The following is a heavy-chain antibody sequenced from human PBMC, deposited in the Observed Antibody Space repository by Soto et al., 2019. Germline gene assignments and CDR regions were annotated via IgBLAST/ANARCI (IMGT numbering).Heavy chain of an antibody. Sequence: QVQLVQSGAEVKKPGASVKVSCRTSGYTFTHYYIHWVRQAPGQGLEWLGIINPASGSTNYAQDFQGRVTLTMDTSTTTVYMELSGLRAEDTAIFYWERDLAAGAHWGQGTLVTVSS. D-gene: IGHD6-13*01. J-gene: IGHJ4*02. V-gene: IGHV1-46*01. CDR2: INPASGST. CDR3: ERDLAAGAH. CDR1: GYTFTHYY.